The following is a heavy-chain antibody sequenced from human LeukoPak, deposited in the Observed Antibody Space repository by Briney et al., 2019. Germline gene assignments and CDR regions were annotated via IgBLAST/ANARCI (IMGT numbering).Heavy chain of an antibody. Sequence: SETLSLTCTVSGGSFSDYYWSWIRQPPGKRLEWIAYISYSGNTNYNPSLKSRVTISVDTSKNQFSLKLSSVTAADTAVYYCARTRGYSYGEFDYWGQGTLVTVSS. CDR1: GGSFSDYY. CDR3: ARTRGYSYGEFDY. J-gene: IGHJ4*02. CDR2: ISYSGNT. D-gene: IGHD5-18*01. V-gene: IGHV4-59*12.